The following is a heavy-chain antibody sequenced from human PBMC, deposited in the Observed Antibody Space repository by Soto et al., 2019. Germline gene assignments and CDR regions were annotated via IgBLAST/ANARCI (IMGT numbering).Heavy chain of an antibody. J-gene: IGHJ4*02. CDR3: AKDLTTETYTHPDG. CDR2: MSHDGSNK. CDR1: GFTFSNYA. Sequence: SLRLSCAASGFTFSNYAMYWVRQAPGKGLEWVAVMSHDGSNKYHADSVKGRFTISRDDSKNTLYLQMNSLRVEDSALYYCAKDLTTETYTHPDGWGQGSLCTVSS. V-gene: IGHV3-30*18. D-gene: IGHD2-2*02.